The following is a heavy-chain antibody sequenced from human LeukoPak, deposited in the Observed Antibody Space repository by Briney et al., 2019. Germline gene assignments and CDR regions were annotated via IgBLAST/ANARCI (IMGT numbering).Heavy chain of an antibody. CDR3: ARYSSSHVPSYFDY. J-gene: IGHJ4*02. V-gene: IGHV7-4-1*02. Sequence: ASVKVSCKASGYTFTSYTMNWVRQAPGQGLEWMGWINTNNGNPTYAQGFTGRFVFSLDTSVSTAYLQISSLKAEDTAVYYCARYSSSHVPSYFDYWGQGTLVTVSS. CDR1: GYTFTSYT. CDR2: INTNNGNP. D-gene: IGHD6-13*01.